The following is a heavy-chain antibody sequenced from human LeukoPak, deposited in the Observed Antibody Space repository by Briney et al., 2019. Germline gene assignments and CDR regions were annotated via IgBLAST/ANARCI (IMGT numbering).Heavy chain of an antibody. D-gene: IGHD1-26*01. J-gene: IGHJ6*02. CDR2: IHYSGRT. CDR3: ARDQGGTSGYYGMDV. CDR1: GGSISTYY. Sequence: SETLSLTCTVSGGSISTYYWSWIRQPRGKGLEWIGYIHYSGRTNYNPSLQSRVTISVDTSKNQFSLKLRFVTAADTALYYCARDQGGTSGYYGMDVWGQGTTVTVSS. V-gene: IGHV4-59*01.